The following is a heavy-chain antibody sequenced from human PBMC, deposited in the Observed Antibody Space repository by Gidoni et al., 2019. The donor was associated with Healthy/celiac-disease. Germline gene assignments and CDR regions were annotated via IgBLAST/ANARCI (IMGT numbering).Heavy chain of an antibody. CDR2: ISSSSSTI. CDR3: ARDSYGDYAFFDY. CDR1: GFPFSSYS. Sequence: EVQLVESGGGLVQPGGSLRLSCAASGFPFSSYSMNWVRPAPGKGLEWVSYISSSSSTIYYADSVKGRFTISRDNAKNSLYLQMNSLRAEDTAVYYCARDSYGDYAFFDYWGQGTLVTVSS. J-gene: IGHJ4*02. V-gene: IGHV3-48*01. D-gene: IGHD4-17*01.